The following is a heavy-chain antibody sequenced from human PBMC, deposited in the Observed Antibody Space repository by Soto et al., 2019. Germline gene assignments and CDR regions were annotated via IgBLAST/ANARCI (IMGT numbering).Heavy chain of an antibody. V-gene: IGHV4-4*02. CDR1: GGSISSSNW. CDR3: ARDLSDPIVGATRQFDY. CDR2: IYHSGST. Sequence: SETLSLTCAVSGGSISSSNWWSWVRHPPGKGLEWIGEIYHSGSTNYNPSLKSRVTISVDKSKNQFSLKLSSVTAADTAVYYCARDLSDPIVGATRQFDYWGQGTLVTVSS. D-gene: IGHD1-26*01. J-gene: IGHJ4*02.